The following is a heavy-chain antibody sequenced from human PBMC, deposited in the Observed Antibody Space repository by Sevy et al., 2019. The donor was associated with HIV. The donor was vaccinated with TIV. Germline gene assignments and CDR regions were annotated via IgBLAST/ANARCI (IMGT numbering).Heavy chain of an antibody. D-gene: IGHD2-15*01. J-gene: IGHJ6*02. V-gene: IGHV4-34*01. CDR2: INHSGST. CDR3: ARIEVGYCSGGSCSRYYYYYGMDV. CDR1: GGSFSGYY. Sequence: SETLSLTCAVYGGSFSGYYWSWIRQPPGKGLEWIGEINHSGSTNYNPSLKSRFTISVDTSKNQFSLKLGSVTAADTAVYYCARIEVGYCSGGSCSRYYYYYGMDVWGQGTTVTVSS.